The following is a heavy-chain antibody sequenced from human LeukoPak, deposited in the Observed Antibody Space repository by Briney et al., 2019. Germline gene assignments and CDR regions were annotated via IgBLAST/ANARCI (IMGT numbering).Heavy chain of an antibody. CDR3: ARSDVSGWYVGVDY. CDR1: GYTFTSYD. V-gene: IGHV1-8*01. J-gene: IGHJ4*02. Sequence: ASVKVSCKASGYTFTSYDIIWVRQATGQGLEWMGWMNPNSGNTGYAQKFQGRVTMTRNTSISTAYMELSSLRSEDTAVYYCARSDVSGWYVGVDYWGQGTLVTVSS. CDR2: MNPNSGNT. D-gene: IGHD6-19*01.